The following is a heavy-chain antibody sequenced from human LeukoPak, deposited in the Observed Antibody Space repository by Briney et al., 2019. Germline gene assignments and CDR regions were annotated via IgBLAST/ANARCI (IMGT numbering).Heavy chain of an antibody. CDR1: GFTFSNAW. V-gene: IGHV3-15*01. J-gene: IGHJ4*02. CDR3: TTEVPRIAVAGTSDY. D-gene: IGHD6-19*01. CDR2: IKSKTDGGTT. Sequence: GGSLRLSCAASGFTFSNAWMSWVRQAPGKGLEWVGRIKSKTDGGTTDYAAPVKGRFTISRDDSKTTLYLQMNSLKTEDTAVYYCTTEVPRIAVAGTSDYWGQGTLVTVSS.